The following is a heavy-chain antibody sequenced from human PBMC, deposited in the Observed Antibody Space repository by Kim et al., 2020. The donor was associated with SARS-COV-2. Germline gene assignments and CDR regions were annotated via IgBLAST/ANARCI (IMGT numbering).Heavy chain of an antibody. CDR3: AKGPTTVTTAFDY. D-gene: IGHD4-17*01. Sequence: YPHPGKGTFTISKDNSKDTLYRQMNSLRAEATAVYYCAKGPTTVTTAFDYWGQGTLVTVSS. V-gene: IGHV3-23*01. J-gene: IGHJ4*02.